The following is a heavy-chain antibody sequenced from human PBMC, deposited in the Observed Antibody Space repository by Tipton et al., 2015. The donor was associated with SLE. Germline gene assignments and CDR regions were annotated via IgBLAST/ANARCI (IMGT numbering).Heavy chain of an antibody. CDR3: AKDKFPGPFDY. CDR2: ISYDGSNK. J-gene: IGHJ4*02. CDR1: GFTFSSYA. Sequence: SLRLSCAASGFTFSSYAMHWVRQAPGKGLEWVAVISYDGSNKYYADSVKGRFTTSRDSSKNTLYLQMNSLRAEDTAVYYCAKDKFPGPFDYWGQGTLVTVSS. V-gene: IGHV3-30*04.